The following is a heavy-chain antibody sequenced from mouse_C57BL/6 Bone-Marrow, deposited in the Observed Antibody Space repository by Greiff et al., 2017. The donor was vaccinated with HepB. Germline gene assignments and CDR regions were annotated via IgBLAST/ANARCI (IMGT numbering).Heavy chain of an antibody. Sequence: EVKVVESGGGLVKPGGSLKLSCAASGFTFSDYGMHWVRQAPEKGLEWVAYISSGSSTIYYADTVKGRFTISRDNAKNTLFLQMTSLRSEDTAMYYCARDGYDGDYYAMDYWGQGTSVTVSS. J-gene: IGHJ4*01. CDR3: ARDGYDGDYYAMDY. CDR1: GFTFSDYG. V-gene: IGHV5-17*01. CDR2: ISSGSSTI. D-gene: IGHD2-2*01.